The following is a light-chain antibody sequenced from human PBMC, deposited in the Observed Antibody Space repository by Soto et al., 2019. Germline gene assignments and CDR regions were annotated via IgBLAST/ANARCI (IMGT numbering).Light chain of an antibody. CDR3: SSYTSSTTRV. V-gene: IGLV2-14*01. CDR2: EVS. CDR1: SSDVGGYNY. Sequence: QSVLTQPASVSGSPGQSITISCTGTSSDVGGYNYVSWYQQDPGKAPKLLISEVSNRPSGVSSRFSGSKSGNTASLTISGLQAEDEAEYYCSSYTSSTTRVFGTGTKVTVL. J-gene: IGLJ1*01.